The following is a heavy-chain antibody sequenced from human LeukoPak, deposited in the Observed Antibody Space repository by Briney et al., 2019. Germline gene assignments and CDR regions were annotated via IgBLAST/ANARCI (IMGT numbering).Heavy chain of an antibody. V-gene: IGHV4-39*02. CDR2: VSSAGTT. CDR1: GGSINSRSYY. CDR3: ARRVVVVGTIPADYIDV. J-gene: IGHJ6*03. Sequence: SETLSLTCTVSGGSINSRSYYWAWIRQAPGKSLEWIGHVSSAGTTYSNPSLQSRLTMTVDTSRDHFSLKLTSVTAADTAVYYCARRVVVVGTIPADYIDVWGKGTTVTVSS. D-gene: IGHD2-15*01.